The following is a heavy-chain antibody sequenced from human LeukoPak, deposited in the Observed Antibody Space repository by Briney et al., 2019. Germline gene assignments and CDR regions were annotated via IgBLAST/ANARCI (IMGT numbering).Heavy chain of an antibody. Sequence: PGGSLRLSCTASGFTFSNYAMTWVRQAPGKGLEWVSAISRSGVHTYYADSVKGRFTISRDNSKNTLYLQMNSLRAEDTAVYSRAKGPPNNSQGYLDYWGQGTLVTVSS. D-gene: IGHD1-14*01. J-gene: IGHJ4*02. V-gene: IGHV3-23*01. CDR2: ISRSGVHT. CDR3: AKGPPNNSQGYLDY. CDR1: GFTFSNYA.